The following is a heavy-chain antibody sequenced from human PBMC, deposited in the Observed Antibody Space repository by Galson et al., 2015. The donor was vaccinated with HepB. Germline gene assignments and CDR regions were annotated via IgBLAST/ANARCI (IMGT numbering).Heavy chain of an antibody. CDR1: GFTFSSYA. CDR3: ARDLSEPGSSPGIDY. CDR2: ISYDGSNK. D-gene: IGHD6-6*01. J-gene: IGHJ4*02. V-gene: IGHV3-30-3*01. Sequence: SLRLSCAASGFTFSSYAMHWVRQAPGKGLEWVAVISYDGSNKYYADSVKGRFTISRDNSKNTLYLQMNSLRAEDTAVYYCARDLSEPGSSPGIDYWGQGTLVTVSS.